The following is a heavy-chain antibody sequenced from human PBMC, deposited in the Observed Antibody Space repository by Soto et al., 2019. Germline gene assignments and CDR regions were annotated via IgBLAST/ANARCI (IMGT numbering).Heavy chain of an antibody. CDR3: ARRSAMVRGVID. J-gene: IGHJ4*02. D-gene: IGHD3-10*01. CDR1: GGSISSYY. Sequence: SETLSLTCTVSGGSISSYYWSWIRQPPGKGLEWIGYIYYSGSTNYNPSLKSRVTISVDTSKNQFSLKLSSVTAADTAVYYCARRSAMVRGVIDWSQGTLVTVSS. CDR2: IYYSGST. V-gene: IGHV4-59*08.